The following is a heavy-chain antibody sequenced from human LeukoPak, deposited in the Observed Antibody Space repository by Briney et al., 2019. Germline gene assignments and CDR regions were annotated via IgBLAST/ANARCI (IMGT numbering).Heavy chain of an antibody. CDR1: RGSISGHY. V-gene: IGHV4-59*11. CDR2: IYYSGST. CDR3: ARHSSGWYYVDY. J-gene: IGHJ4*02. D-gene: IGHD6-19*01. Sequence: SETLSLTCTVSRGSISGHYWSWIRQPPGEGLEWIGNIYYSGSTNYNPSLKSRLTISVDTSKNQFSLKLSSVTAADTAVYYCARHSSGWYYVDYWGQGTLVTVSS.